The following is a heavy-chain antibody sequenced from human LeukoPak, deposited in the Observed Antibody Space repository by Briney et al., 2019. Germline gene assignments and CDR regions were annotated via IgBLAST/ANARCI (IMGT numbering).Heavy chain of an antibody. CDR1: GFIFSDYY. J-gene: IGHJ5*02. D-gene: IGHD1-1*01. Sequence: GGSLRLSCAASGFIFSDYYMSWIRQAPGKGLEWVSYTSSSGSTIYYADSVKGRFTISRDNAKNSLYLQMNSLRAEDTAMYYCARDTTGTTWGGERNWFDPWGPGTLVTVSS. V-gene: IGHV3-11*01. CDR3: ARDTTGTTWGGERNWFDP. CDR2: TSSSGSTI.